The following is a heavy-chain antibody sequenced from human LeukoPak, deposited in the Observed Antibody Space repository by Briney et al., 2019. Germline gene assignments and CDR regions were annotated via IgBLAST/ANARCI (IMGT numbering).Heavy chain of an antibody. CDR2: IYYSGST. J-gene: IGHJ5*02. D-gene: IGHD6-13*01. CDR3: SSWADNWFDP. Sequence: PSETLSLTCTVSGGSISSGVYYWSWIRQHPGKGLEWIGYIYYSGSTYYNPSLKSRVTISVDTSKNQFSLKLSSVTAADTAVYYCSSWADNWFDPWGQGTLVTVSS. V-gene: IGHV4-31*03. CDR1: GGSISSGVYY.